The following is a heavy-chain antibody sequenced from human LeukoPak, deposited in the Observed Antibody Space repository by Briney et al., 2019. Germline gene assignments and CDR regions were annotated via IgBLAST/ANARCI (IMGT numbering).Heavy chain of an antibody. CDR3: ARGPHIVVVTAIHLDY. CDR1: GYTFTSYD. CDR2: MNPNSGNT. D-gene: IGHD2-21*02. Sequence: ASVKVSCKASGYTFTSYDISWVRQATGQGLEWMGWMNPNSGNTGYAQKFQGRVTMTRNTSISTAYMELSSLRSEDTAVYYCARGPHIVVVTAIHLDYWGQGTLVTVSS. J-gene: IGHJ4*02. V-gene: IGHV1-8*02.